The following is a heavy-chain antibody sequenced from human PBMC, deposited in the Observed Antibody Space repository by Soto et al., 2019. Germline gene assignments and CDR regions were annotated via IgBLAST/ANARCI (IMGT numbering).Heavy chain of an antibody. D-gene: IGHD3-3*01. CDR1: GFTYSNYA. CDR3: SRDFTWSEIY. Sequence: GVSLRLSCAASGFTYSNYAMNWVRQAPEQGLEWVAYISASSSSIYYADSVKGRFTISRDNAKNSLYRQMNSLRDEDTAVYYCSRDFTWSEIYWGQGGQVAVSS. V-gene: IGHV3-48*02. CDR2: ISASSSSI. J-gene: IGHJ4*02.